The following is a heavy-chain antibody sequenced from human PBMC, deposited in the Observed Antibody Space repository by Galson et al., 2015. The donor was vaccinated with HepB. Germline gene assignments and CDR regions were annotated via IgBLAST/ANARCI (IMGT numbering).Heavy chain of an antibody. Sequence: SLRLSCAASGFTFSRSGMHWVRQAPGKGLEWVAVIWHDGSNSYYADSVKGRFTISRDNSKNTLYLQMNSLRAEDTAVYYCAREEADIAAITLDHCGQGTLVTVSS. CDR3: AREEADIAAITLDH. D-gene: IGHD6-25*01. V-gene: IGHV3-33*08. CDR2: IWHDGSNS. CDR1: GFTFSRSG. J-gene: IGHJ4*02.